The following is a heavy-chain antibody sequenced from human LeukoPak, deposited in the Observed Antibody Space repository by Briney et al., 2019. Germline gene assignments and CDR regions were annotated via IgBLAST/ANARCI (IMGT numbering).Heavy chain of an antibody. Sequence: SETLSLTCTVSGGSISSSNYYWGWIRQPPGKGLEWIGSIYDSGSTYYNPSLKSRVTISVDTSKNQFSLKLNSVTAADTAMYYCQSRFLEWLLDYWGQGTLVTVSS. J-gene: IGHJ4*02. CDR3: QSRFLEWLLDY. V-gene: IGHV4-39*01. D-gene: IGHD3-3*01. CDR2: IYDSGST. CDR1: GGSISSSNYY.